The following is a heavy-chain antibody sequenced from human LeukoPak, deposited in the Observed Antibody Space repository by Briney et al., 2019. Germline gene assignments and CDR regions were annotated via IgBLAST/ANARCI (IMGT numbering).Heavy chain of an antibody. J-gene: IGHJ5*02. CDR3: ARDGGSGSYYGP. CDR2: TYYSGNS. D-gene: IGHD3-10*01. CDR1: GGSISSYY. V-gene: IGHV4-59*01. Sequence: SETLSLSCIVSGGSISSYYWNWIRQPPGRGLGWVGCTYYSGNSNINPSLKSRVTISVSTSKNQVSLKLSSVTAADTAVYYCARDGGSGSYYGPWGQGTLVTVSS.